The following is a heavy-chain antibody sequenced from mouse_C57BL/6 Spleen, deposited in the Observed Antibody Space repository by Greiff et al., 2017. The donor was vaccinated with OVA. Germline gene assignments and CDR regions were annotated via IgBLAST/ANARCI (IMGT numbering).Heavy chain of an antibody. Sequence: VQLQQSGAELVKPGASVKLSCTASGFNIKDYYMHWVKQRTEQGLEWIGRIDPEDGDTKYAPKFQGKATITADTSSNTAYLQLSSLTSEDTAVYYCAPCCDGLRAWFAYWGQGTLVTVSA. CDR2: IDPEDGDT. J-gene: IGHJ3*01. V-gene: IGHV14-2*01. D-gene: IGHD2-3*01. CDR3: APCCDGLRAWFAY. CDR1: GFNIKDYY.